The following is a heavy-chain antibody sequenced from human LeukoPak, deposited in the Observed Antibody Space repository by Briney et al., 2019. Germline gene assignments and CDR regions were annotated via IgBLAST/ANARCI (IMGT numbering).Heavy chain of an antibody. CDR3: ARFDHISAFDI. Sequence: SETLSLTCTVSGGSISSGDYYWSWIRQPPGKGLEWIGYIYYSGSTYYNPSLKSRVTISVDTSKNQFSLKLSSVTAADTAVYYCARFDHISAFDIWGQGTTVTVSS. CDR1: GGSISSGDYY. J-gene: IGHJ3*02. D-gene: IGHD3-3*02. V-gene: IGHV4-30-4*01. CDR2: IYYSGST.